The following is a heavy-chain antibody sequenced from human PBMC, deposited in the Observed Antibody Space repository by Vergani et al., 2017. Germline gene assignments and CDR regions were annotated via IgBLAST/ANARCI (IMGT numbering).Heavy chain of an antibody. V-gene: IGHV1-2*02. J-gene: IGHJ6*03. CDR1: GYTFTSFY. D-gene: IGHD1-1*01. Sequence: QVQLEQSGAEVKKPGASLKVSCKASGYTFTSFYVHWVRQAPGQGLEWMGWINPNSGATTYAQKFQGRVTMTRDTSISTAYMELSRLRSDDTAVYYCARSTGTTSTYYYYYMDVWGKGTTVTVSS. CDR2: INPNSGAT. CDR3: ARSTGTTSTYYYYYMDV.